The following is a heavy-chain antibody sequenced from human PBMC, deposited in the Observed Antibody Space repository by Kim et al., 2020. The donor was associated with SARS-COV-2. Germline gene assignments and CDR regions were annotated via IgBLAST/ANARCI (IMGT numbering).Heavy chain of an antibody. D-gene: IGHD3-16*01. CDR1: GGSISSSSYY. J-gene: IGHJ4*02. V-gene: IGHV4-39*07. CDR3: ARRGRWLHRTFDY. CDR2: IYYSGST. Sequence: SETLSLTCTVSGGSISSSSYYWGWIRQPPGKGLEWIGSIYYSGSTYYNPSLKSRVTISVDTSKNQFSLKLSSVTAADTAVYYCARRGRWLHRTFDYWGQGTLVTVSS.